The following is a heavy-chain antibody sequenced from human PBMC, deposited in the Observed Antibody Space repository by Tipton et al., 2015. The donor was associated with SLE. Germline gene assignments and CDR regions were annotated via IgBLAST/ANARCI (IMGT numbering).Heavy chain of an antibody. CDR1: GFTFSSYA. CDR3: ARGVGHGDYLI. D-gene: IGHD4-17*01. CDR2: ISSSSSYT. V-gene: IGHV3-11*05. J-gene: IGHJ3*02. Sequence: SLRLSCAASGFTFSSYAMSWVRQAPGKGLEWVSYISSSSSYTNYADSVKGRFTISRDNAKNSLYLQMNSLRAEYTAVYYCARGVGHGDYLIWGQGTMVTVSS.